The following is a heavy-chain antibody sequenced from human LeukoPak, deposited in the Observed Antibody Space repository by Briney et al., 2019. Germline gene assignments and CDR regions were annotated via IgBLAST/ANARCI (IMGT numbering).Heavy chain of an antibody. CDR3: AKDKRVWRFGELRGWFDP. V-gene: IGHV3-21*04. Sequence: PGGSLRLSCAASGLTFSSYSMNWVRQAPGKGLEWVSSISSSSSYIYYADSVKGRFTISRDNAKNSLYLQMNSLRAEDTAVYHCAKDKRVWRFGELRGWFDPWGQGTLVTVSS. J-gene: IGHJ5*02. D-gene: IGHD3-10*01. CDR1: GLTFSSYS. CDR2: ISSSSSYI.